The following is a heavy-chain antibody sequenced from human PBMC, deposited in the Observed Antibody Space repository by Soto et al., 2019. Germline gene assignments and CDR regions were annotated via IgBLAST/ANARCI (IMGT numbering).Heavy chain of an antibody. CDR3: ARAETGEYSGYDLNWFAP. Sequence: ASVKVSCKASGGTFSSYTISWVRQAPGQGLEWMGRIIPILGIANYAQKFQGRVTITADKSTSTAYMELSSLRSEDTAVYYCARAETGEYSGYDLNWFAPWGQGTLVTVSS. CDR2: IIPILGIA. D-gene: IGHD5-12*01. J-gene: IGHJ5*02. CDR1: GGTFSSYT. V-gene: IGHV1-69*02.